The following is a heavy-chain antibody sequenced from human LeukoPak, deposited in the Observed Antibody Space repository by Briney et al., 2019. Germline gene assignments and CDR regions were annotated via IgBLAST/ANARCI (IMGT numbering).Heavy chain of an antibody. CDR2: IYHSGST. J-gene: IGHJ5*02. D-gene: IGHD6-13*01. V-gene: IGHV4-4*02. CDR1: GGSISSSNW. Sequence: SETLSLTCAVSGGSISSSNWWSWVRQPPGKGLEWIGEIYHSGSTNYNPSLKSRVTISVDTSKNQFSLKLSSVTAADTAVYYCARDRQQLGPDYYNWFDPWGQGTLVTVSS. CDR3: ARDRQQLGPDYYNWFDP.